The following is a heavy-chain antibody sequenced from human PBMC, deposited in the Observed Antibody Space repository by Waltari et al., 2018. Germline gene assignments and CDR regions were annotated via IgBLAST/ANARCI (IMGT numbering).Heavy chain of an antibody. CDR3: ARVLMKYSSGWYDWFDP. CDR2: IYHSGGT. Sequence: QVQLQESGPGLVKPSETLSLTCAVSGYSISSGYYWGWIRQPPGKGLEWIGSIYHSGGTYNHPSLNSRVTISVDTSKNQFSRKLSSVTAADTAVYYCARVLMKYSSGWYDWFDPWGQGTLVTVSS. V-gene: IGHV4-38-2*01. CDR1: GYSISSGYY. D-gene: IGHD6-19*01. J-gene: IGHJ5*02.